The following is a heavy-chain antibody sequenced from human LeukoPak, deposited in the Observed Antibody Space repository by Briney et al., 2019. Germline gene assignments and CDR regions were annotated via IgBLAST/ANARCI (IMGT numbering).Heavy chain of an antibody. D-gene: IGHD1-26*01. Sequence: TSETLSLTCTVSGGSVRRGNYYWTWIRQPAGSGLEWIGRIYTSGTTDYNPSLRTRVTISVDASRNQFSLKLNSVTAADTAVYHCTRGGSADPFEHWGQGTLVTVSS. CDR2: IYTSGTT. V-gene: IGHV4-61*02. CDR1: GGSVRRGNYY. CDR3: TRGGSADPFEH. J-gene: IGHJ4*02.